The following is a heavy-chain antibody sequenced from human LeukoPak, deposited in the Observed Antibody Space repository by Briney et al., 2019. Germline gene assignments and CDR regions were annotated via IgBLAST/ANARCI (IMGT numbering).Heavy chain of an antibody. D-gene: IGHD5-12*01. CDR1: GGSMSSYF. CDR3: ARRYSYGSDI. J-gene: IGHJ3*02. V-gene: IGHV4-59*01. Sequence: SETLSLTCTVSGGSMSSYFWSWIRQPPGKGLAWIGYISYSGTTNYNPSLKSRVTISVDTSKNQFALKPSSVTAADTAVYYCARRYSYGSDIWGQGTMVTVSS. CDR2: ISYSGTT.